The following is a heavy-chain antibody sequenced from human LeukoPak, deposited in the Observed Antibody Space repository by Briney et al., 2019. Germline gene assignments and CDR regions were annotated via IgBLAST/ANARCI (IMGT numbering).Heavy chain of an antibody. CDR1: GYTFTSYD. Sequence: ASVKVSCKASGYTFTSYDINWVRQATGQGLEWMGWMNPNSGNTGYAQKFQGRVTMTRNTSISTAYMELRSLRSDDTAVYYCARVQDIVATISYYYYYYGMDVWGQGTTVTVSS. CDR3: ARVQDIVATISYYYYYYGMDV. D-gene: IGHD5-12*01. J-gene: IGHJ6*02. CDR2: MNPNSGNT. V-gene: IGHV1-8*01.